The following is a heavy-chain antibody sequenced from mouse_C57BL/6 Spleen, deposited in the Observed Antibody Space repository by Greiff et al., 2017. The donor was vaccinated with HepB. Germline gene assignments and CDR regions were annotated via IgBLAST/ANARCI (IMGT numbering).Heavy chain of an antibody. V-gene: IGHV14-4*01. D-gene: IGHD1-1*01. Sequence: EVQLQQSGAELVRPGASVKLSCTASGFNIKDDYMHWVKQRHEQGLEWIGWIDPENGDTEYASKFQGKATITADTSSNTAYLQLSSLTSEDTAVYYCTLYYGSSWGAMDYWGQGTSVTVSS. CDR1: GFNIKDDY. CDR3: TLYYGSSWGAMDY. CDR2: IDPENGDT. J-gene: IGHJ4*01.